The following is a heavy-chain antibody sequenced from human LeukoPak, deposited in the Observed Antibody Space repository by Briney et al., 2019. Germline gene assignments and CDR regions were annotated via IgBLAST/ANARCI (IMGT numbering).Heavy chain of an antibody. J-gene: IGHJ4*02. V-gene: IGHV3-74*01. D-gene: IGHD3-10*01. CDR1: GFTFSSYW. CDR3: AKGGIMLRAVNYDN. CDR2: INGDGGRT. Sequence: GGSLRLSCAASGFTFSSYWMHWVRQAPGKGLVWVSCINGDGGRTNYADSVKGRFTISRDNSKNALHLQMNSLRAEDTAVYYCAKGGIMLRAVNYDNWGQGTLVTVSS.